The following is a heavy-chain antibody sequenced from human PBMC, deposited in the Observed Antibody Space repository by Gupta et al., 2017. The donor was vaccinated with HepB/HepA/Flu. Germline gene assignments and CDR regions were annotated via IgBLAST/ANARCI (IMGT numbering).Heavy chain of an antibody. CDR2: ILPVFDTV. CDR3: ASGVRSGSLCPRLVDY. CDR1: GGTFSAYA. J-gene: IGHJ4*02. Sequence: QVQLVESGAEMKKPGSSLKVSCKASGGTFSAYAINWVRRAPGQGLGWMGGILPVFDTVLYGQKFQGRVTITADESTGAAYMEVKSLRSDDTAVYYGASGVRSGSLCPRLVDYWGQGILVTVSS. D-gene: IGHD1-26*01. V-gene: IGHV1-69*19.